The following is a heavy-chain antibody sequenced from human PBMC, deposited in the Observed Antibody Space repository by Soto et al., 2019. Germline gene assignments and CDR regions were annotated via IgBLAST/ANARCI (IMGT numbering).Heavy chain of an antibody. V-gene: IGHV1-8*01. CDR2: MNPNSGNT. CDR3: ARDLAAAAY. D-gene: IGHD6-13*01. J-gene: IGHJ4*02. Sequence: ASVKVSCKASGYTFTSYDINCVRQATGQGLEWMGWMNPNSGNTGYAQKFQGRVTMTRNTSISTAYLELSSLRSDDTAVYYCARDLAAAAYWVQGTLVTVSS. CDR1: GYTFTSYD.